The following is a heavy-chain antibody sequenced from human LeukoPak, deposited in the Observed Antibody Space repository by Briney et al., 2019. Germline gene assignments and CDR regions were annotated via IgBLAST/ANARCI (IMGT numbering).Heavy chain of an antibody. CDR1: GFTVSSNY. D-gene: IGHD3-22*01. CDR2: IYSGGST. J-gene: IGHJ4*02. Sequence: GGSLRLSCAASGFTVSSNYTSWVRQAPGKGLEWVSVIYSGGSTYYADSVKGRFTISRDNSKNTLYLQMNSLRAEDTAVYYCARVHYYDRSGLYDWGQGTLVTVSS. V-gene: IGHV3-66*02. CDR3: ARVHYYDRSGLYD.